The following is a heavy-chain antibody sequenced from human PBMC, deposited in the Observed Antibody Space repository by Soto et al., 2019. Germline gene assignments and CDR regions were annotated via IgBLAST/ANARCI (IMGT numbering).Heavy chain of an antibody. D-gene: IGHD6-6*01. CDR3: VKDSKGSSSPSGRWLPDAFDI. CDR2: ISSNGGST. CDR1: GFTFSSYA. V-gene: IGHV3-64D*08. J-gene: IGHJ3*02. Sequence: GGSLRLSCSASGFTFSSYAMHWVRQAPGKGLEYVSAISSNGGSTYYADSVKGRFTISRDNSKNTLYLQMSSLRAEDTAVYYCVKDSKGSSSPSGRWLPDAFDIWGQGTMVTVSS.